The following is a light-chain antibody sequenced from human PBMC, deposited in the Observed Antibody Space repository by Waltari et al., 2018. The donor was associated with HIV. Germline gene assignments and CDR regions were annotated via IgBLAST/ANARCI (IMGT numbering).Light chain of an antibody. J-gene: IGLJ1*01. CDR2: RNN. Sequence: QSLLTQPPSASGTPGQRVTISCSGSSSNIGSNYVYWYQHLPGTAPKLLIYRNNQRPSGVPDRFSGSKSGTSASLAISGLRSEDEADYYCATWNDSLSGYVFGTGTKVTV. CDR1: SSNIGSNY. CDR3: ATWNDSLSGYV. V-gene: IGLV1-47*01.